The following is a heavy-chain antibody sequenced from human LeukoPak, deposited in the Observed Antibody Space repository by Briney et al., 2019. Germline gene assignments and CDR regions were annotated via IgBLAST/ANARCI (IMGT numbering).Heavy chain of an antibody. D-gene: IGHD4-17*01. J-gene: IGHJ6*03. CDR1: GFTSSDYY. CDR2: ISSSGSTI. Sequence: SGGSLRLSCAASGFTSSDYYMSWIRQAPGKGLEWVSYISSSGSTIYYADSVKGRFTISRDNAKNSLYLQMNSLRAEDTAVYCCWAVRDYYYYMDVWGKGTTVTVSS. CDR3: WAVRDYYYYMDV. V-gene: IGHV3-11*04.